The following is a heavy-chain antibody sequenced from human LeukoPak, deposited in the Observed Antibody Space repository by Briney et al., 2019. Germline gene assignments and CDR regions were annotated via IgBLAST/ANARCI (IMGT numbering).Heavy chain of an antibody. J-gene: IGHJ1*01. D-gene: IGHD3/OR15-3a*01. V-gene: IGHV4-39*01. CDR1: GCSISSSSYY. CDR3: ARPGGLVGYFQH. Sequence: SETLSLTCTVSGCSISSSSYYWGWIRQPPGKGLEWIGSIYYSGSTYYNPSLKSRVTISVDTSKSQFSLKLSSVTDADTAVYNCARPGGLVGYFQHWGQGTLVTVSS. CDR2: IYYSGST.